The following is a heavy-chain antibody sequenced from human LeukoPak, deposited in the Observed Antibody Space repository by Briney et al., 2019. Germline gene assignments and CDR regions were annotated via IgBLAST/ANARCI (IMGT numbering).Heavy chain of an antibody. D-gene: IGHD2-21*01. J-gene: IGHJ3*02. V-gene: IGHV3-30-3*01. CDR3: LRAYCDVPTCQGRDPFDI. CDR2: IWYGGDIT. Sequence: GGSLRLSCAASGFTFRDYAMHWVRQAPGKGLEWVAVIWYGGDITDYSDSLKGRFTVSRDDSKNSLYLQMDSLTVEDTALYSCLRAYCDVPTCQGRDPFDIWGQGTMVTVSS. CDR1: GFTFRDYA.